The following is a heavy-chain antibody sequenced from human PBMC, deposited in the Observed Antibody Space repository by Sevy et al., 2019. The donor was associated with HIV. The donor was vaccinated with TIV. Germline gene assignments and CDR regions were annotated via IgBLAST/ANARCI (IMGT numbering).Heavy chain of an antibody. CDR3: ARDPRMYGDYLLAYFDY. Sequence: GGSLTLSCAGSGFTPSTYGMHWVRQAPGKGLEWVAVIGYDGNNKYYADSVKGRFTISRDNSKNTLFLQMDSLRAEDTAVYYCARDPRMYGDYLLAYFDYWGQGALVTVSS. CDR1: GFTPSTYG. CDR2: IGYDGNNK. J-gene: IGHJ4*02. D-gene: IGHD2-8*01. V-gene: IGHV3-33*01.